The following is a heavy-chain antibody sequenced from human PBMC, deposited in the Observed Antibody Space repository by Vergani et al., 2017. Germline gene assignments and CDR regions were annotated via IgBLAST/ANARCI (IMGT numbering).Heavy chain of an antibody. D-gene: IGHD2-15*01. CDR2: ISWNSGSI. CDR1: GFTFDDYA. Sequence: EVQLVESGGGLVQPGRSLRLSCAASGFTFDDYAMHWVRQAPGKGLEWVSGISWNSGSIGYADSVKGRFTISRDNSKNTLYLQMNSLRAEDTAVYYCARDQAGYCSGGSCSYYYYMDVWGKGTTVTVSS. J-gene: IGHJ6*03. V-gene: IGHV3-9*01. CDR3: ARDQAGYCSGGSCSYYYYMDV.